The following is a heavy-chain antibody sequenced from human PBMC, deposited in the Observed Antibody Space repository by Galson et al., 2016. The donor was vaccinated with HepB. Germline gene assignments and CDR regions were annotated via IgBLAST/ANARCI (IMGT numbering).Heavy chain of an antibody. CDR3: ARASPRDSSGWYPDAFDI. CDR2: IYYSGST. CDR1: GGSISSYY. D-gene: IGHD6-19*01. V-gene: IGHV4-59*01. Sequence: SETLSLTCTVSGGSISSYYWSWIRQPPGKGLEWIGYIYYSGSTNYNPSLKSRVTISVDTSKNQFSLKLSSVTAADTAVYYCARASPRDSSGWYPDAFDIWGQGTTVTVSS. J-gene: IGHJ3*02.